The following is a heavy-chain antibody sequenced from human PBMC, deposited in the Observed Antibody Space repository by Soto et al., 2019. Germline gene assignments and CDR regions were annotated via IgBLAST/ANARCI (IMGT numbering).Heavy chain of an antibody. V-gene: IGHV3-23*01. J-gene: IGHJ4*02. D-gene: IGHD3-10*01. Sequence: EVQLLESGGGLVQPGGSLRLSCAASGFTFRNYAMTWVRQAPGKGLEWVSGISGSSGSTYYADSVKGRFTISRDNSKNTLYLQMNSLRGEDTAVYYCTKEHAHNYGSYYFDYWGQGTLVTVSS. CDR1: GFTFRNYA. CDR2: ISGSSGST. CDR3: TKEHAHNYGSYYFDY.